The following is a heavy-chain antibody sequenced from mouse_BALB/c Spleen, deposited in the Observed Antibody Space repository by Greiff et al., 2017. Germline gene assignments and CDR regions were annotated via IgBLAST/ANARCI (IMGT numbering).Heavy chain of an antibody. V-gene: IGHV5-9-3*01. CDR3: ARTGNYDAMDY. CDR2: ISSGGSYT. D-gene: IGHD2-1*01. Sequence: EVQRVESGGGLVKPGGSLKLSCAASGFTFSSYAMSWVRQTPEKRLEWVATISSGGSYTYYPDSVKGRFTISRDNAKNTLYLQMSSLRSEDTAMYYCARTGNYDAMDYWGQGTSVTVSS. CDR1: GFTFSSYA. J-gene: IGHJ4*01.